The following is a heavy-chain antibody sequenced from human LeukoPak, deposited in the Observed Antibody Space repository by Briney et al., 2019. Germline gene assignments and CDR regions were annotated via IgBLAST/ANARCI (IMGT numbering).Heavy chain of an antibody. CDR1: GFTFNSYW. Sequence: PGGSLRLSCAASGFTFNSYWMTWVRQAPGKGLEWVANIKQDGSEKHYVDSVKGRFTISRVNAKNSLYLLMNSLRAEDTAVYYCAREDWASYDWGQGTLVTVSS. J-gene: IGHJ4*02. V-gene: IGHV3-7*01. CDR2: IKQDGSEK. CDR3: AREDWASYD. D-gene: IGHD3-9*01.